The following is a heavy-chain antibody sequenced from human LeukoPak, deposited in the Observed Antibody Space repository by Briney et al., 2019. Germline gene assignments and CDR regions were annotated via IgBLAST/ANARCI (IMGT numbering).Heavy chain of an antibody. D-gene: IGHD2-8*01. CDR1: GFTFSAYT. Sequence: PGGSLRLSCSVFGFTFSAYTMHWVRQAPGRGLQYVSSININGGKTYYADSVKGRFTISRDNSKNTLFLQMSSLRVEDTAVYYCVKDKWIDYWGQGVLVTVSS. CDR2: ININGGKT. J-gene: IGHJ4*02. CDR3: VKDKWIDY. V-gene: IGHV3-64D*09.